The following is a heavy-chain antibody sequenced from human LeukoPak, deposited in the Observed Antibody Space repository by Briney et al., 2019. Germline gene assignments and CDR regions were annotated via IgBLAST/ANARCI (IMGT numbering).Heavy chain of an antibody. Sequence: TGGSLRLSCAASGFTFSSYWMSWVRQAPGKGLEWVANIKQDGSEKYYVDSVKGRFTISRDNAKNSLYLQMNSLRAEDTAVYYCASVGSGGGPYAFGIWGQGTMVTVSS. V-gene: IGHV3-7*01. J-gene: IGHJ3*02. CDR3: ASVGSGGGPYAFGI. CDR2: IKQDGSEK. D-gene: IGHD2-15*01. CDR1: GFTFSSYW.